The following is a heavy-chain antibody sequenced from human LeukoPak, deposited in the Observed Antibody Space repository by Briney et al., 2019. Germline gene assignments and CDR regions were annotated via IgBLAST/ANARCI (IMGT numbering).Heavy chain of an antibody. CDR3: ARAASLDY. J-gene: IGHJ4*02. V-gene: IGHV3-53*01. CDR1: GFTVNNNY. D-gene: IGHD2-2*01. CDR2: IYSAGGT. Sequence: GGSLRLSCAASGFTVNNNYMSWVRQAPGKGLEWVSLIYSAGGTYYADSVKGRFTISRDDSKNTLYLQMNGLRAEDTAVYYCARAASLDYWGQGILVTVSS.